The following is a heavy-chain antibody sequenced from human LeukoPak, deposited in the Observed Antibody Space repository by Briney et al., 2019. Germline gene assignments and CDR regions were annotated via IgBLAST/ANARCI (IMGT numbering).Heavy chain of an antibody. CDR2: IRYDGSNK. D-gene: IGHD3-10*01. J-gene: IGHJ4*02. CDR3: ARDPRGYYYGSGTSHPDY. Sequence: GGSLRLSCAASGFTFSSYGMHWVRQAPGKGLEWVAFIRYDGSNKYYADSVKGRFTISRDNAKNSLYLQMNSLRAEDTAVYYCARDPRGYYYGSGTSHPDYWGQGTLVTVSS. V-gene: IGHV3-30*02. CDR1: GFTFSSYG.